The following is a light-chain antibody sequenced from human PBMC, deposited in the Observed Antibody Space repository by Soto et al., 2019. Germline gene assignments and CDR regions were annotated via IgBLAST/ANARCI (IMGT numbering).Light chain of an antibody. CDR3: CSFAGTYTWV. J-gene: IGLJ3*02. Sequence: QSALTQPRSVSGSPGQSVTISCTGTSSDVGSYNYVSWFQQHPDKAPKLMISDVSRRPSGVPDRFSGSKSGNTASLTISGLQAEDEADYYCCSFAGTYTWVFGGGTKLTVL. CDR1: SSDVGSYNY. CDR2: DVS. V-gene: IGLV2-11*01.